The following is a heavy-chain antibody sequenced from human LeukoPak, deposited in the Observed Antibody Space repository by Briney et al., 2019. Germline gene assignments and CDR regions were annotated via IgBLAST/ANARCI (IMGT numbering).Heavy chain of an antibody. CDR3: ASRSSVAASGPG. CDR1: GFTFSDYY. Sequence: PGGSLRLSCAASGFTFSDYYMSWIRQAPETGLEWLSYTSPSGGTIYYTDSVKGRFTISRDNAKNSLYLQMSSLRAEDTALYYCASRSSVAASGPGWGQGTLVTVSS. V-gene: IGHV3-11*04. J-gene: IGHJ4*02. D-gene: IGHD2-15*01. CDR2: TSPSGGTI.